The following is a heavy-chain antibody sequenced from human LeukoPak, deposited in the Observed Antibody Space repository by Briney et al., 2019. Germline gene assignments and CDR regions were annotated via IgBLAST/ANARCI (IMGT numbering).Heavy chain of an antibody. Sequence: GGSLRLFCAASGFTFSSYAMSWVRQAPGRGLEWVSAISGSGGSTYYADSVKGRFTISRDNSKNTLYLQMNSLRAEDTAVYYCARDKGWFGESTYYFDYWGQGTLVTVSS. D-gene: IGHD3-10*01. CDR2: ISGSGGST. J-gene: IGHJ4*02. CDR3: ARDKGWFGESTYYFDY. CDR1: GFTFSSYA. V-gene: IGHV3-23*01.